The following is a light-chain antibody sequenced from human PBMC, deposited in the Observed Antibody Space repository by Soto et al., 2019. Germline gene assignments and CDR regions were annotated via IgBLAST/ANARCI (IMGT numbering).Light chain of an antibody. V-gene: IGLV2-23*01. CDR1: SSDVGPYNL. CDR3: CSYKGDYTLM. CDR2: ETT. J-gene: IGLJ3*02. Sequence: QSVLTQPASVSGSPGQSITISCTGTSSDVGPYNLVSWHQHHPGKVPQLIIYETTKRPSGVSNRFSGSKSGNTASLTISGLQAEDEAHYNCCSYKGDYTLMFAGGTKVTVL.